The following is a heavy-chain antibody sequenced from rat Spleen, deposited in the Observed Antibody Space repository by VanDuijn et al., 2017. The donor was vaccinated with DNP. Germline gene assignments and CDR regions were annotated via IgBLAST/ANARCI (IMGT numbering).Heavy chain of an antibody. CDR3: VTRGKYGGYDY. CDR1: GFTFSDSA. J-gene: IGHJ2*01. Sequence: EVQLVESGGGVVQPGNSLKLSCADSGFTFSDSAMAWVRQSPKMGLEWVATIIYDGSHTFYRDTVQGRLTISRDNAKTTLYLQMDSLRSEDTATYYCVTRGKYGGYDYWGQGVIVTVSS. V-gene: IGHV5S10*01. CDR2: IIYDGSHT. D-gene: IGHD1-11*01.